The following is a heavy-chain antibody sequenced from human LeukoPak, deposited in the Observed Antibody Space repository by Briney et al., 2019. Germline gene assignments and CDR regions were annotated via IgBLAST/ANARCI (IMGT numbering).Heavy chain of an antibody. V-gene: IGHV4-59*08. J-gene: IGHJ1*01. CDR3: ARHAGGWRFQH. Sequence: SETLSLTCTVSGGSISSYYWSWIRQPPGKGLEWIGYIYYTGSTNYNPSLKSRVTISVDTSKNQFSLKMSSVTAADTAVYSCARHAGGWRFQHWGQGTLVTVSS. CDR2: IYYTGST. CDR1: GGSISSYY. D-gene: IGHD6-19*01.